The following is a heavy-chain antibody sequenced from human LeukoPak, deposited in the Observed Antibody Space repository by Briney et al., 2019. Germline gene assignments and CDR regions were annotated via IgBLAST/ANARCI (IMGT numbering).Heavy chain of an antibody. CDR2: IIPIFGTA. CDR1: GGTFSSYA. Sequence: GASVKVSCKASGGTFSSYAISWVRQAPGQGLEWMGGIIPIFGTANYAKKFQGRVTITTDESTSTAYMELSSLRSEDTAVYYCARGYSGSPHPVMDVWGKGTTVTVSS. CDR3: ARGYSGSPHPVMDV. D-gene: IGHD1-26*01. J-gene: IGHJ6*03. V-gene: IGHV1-69*05.